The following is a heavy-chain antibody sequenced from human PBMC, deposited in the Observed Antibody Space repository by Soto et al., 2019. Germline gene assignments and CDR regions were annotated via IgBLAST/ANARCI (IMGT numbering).Heavy chain of an antibody. CDR3: ARHAATVAGNFDY. V-gene: IGHV4-39*01. CDR1: GGSISSSSYY. J-gene: IGHJ4*02. D-gene: IGHD6-19*01. Sequence: QLQLQESGPGLVKPSETLSLTCTVSGGSISSSSYYWGWIRQPPGKGLEWIGSIYYSGSTYYNPSLKSRVTISVDTSKNQFSLKLSSVTAADTAVYYCARHAATVAGNFDYWGQGTLVTVSS. CDR2: IYYSGST.